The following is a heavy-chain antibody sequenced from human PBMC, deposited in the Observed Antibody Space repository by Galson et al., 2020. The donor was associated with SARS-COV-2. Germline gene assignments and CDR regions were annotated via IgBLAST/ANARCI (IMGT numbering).Heavy chain of an antibody. CDR3: ATTVVLRFLEWLLPPSQSIDY. D-gene: IGHD3-3*01. Sequence: AASVKVSCKVSGYTLTELSMHWVRQAPGKGLEWMGGFDPEDGETIYAQKFQGRVTMTEDTSTDTAYMELSSLRSEDTAVYYCATTVVLRFLEWLLPPSQSIDYWGQGTLVTGSA. J-gene: IGHJ4*02. V-gene: IGHV1-24*01. CDR2: FDPEDGET. CDR1: GYTLTELS.